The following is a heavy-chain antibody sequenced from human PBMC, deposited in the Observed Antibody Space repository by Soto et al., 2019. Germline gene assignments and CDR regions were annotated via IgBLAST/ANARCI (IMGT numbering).Heavy chain of an antibody. J-gene: IGHJ5*02. CDR1: GGAISGYY. Sequence: NPSDPLSLTCTVFGGAISGYYWTWIRQSAGKGLEWIGRIYSSGGTKYNPSLQSRVTMSLDTSKNQFSLRLTSVTAADTAVYYCARGQRFSDSFDPWGQGTLVTVS. CDR3: ARGQRFSDSFDP. D-gene: IGHD3-3*01. CDR2: IYSSGGT. V-gene: IGHV4-4*07.